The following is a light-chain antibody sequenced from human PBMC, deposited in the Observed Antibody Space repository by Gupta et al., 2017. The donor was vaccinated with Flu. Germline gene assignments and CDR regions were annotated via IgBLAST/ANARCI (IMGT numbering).Light chain of an antibody. V-gene: IGKV1D-16*01. J-gene: IGKJ3*01. CDR3: QQYQIAPVT. Sequence: DIQMTQSPSSLSASVGDRVTITCRASQDINSRLAWYQQKPDKAPQSLILGTTSLQSGVPSRFSGSGSGTDYSLTISDLQPEDFATYYCQQYQIAPVTFGPGTRVEIK. CDR1: QDINSR. CDR2: GTT.